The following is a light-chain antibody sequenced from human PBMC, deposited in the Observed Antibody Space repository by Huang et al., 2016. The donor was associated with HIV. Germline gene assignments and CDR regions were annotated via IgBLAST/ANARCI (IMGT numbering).Light chain of an antibody. CDR3: QQRSIWPPYT. CDR2: YAS. Sequence: EIVLTQSPATLSLAPGERATLSCRASQTINNYVAWYQQSPGQAPRLLIYYASSMATGIPARFRGSGSGTDFTLTITSLEPEDFAVYYCQQRSIWPPYTFGQGTKVDI. V-gene: IGKV3-11*01. CDR1: QTINNY. J-gene: IGKJ2*01.